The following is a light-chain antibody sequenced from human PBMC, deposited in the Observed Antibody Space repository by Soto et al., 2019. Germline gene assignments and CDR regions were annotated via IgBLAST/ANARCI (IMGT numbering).Light chain of an antibody. CDR2: DAS. Sequence: EIELTQSPGTLSLSPGERATLSCRASQSVSSYLAWYQQKPGQAPRLLIYDASSRASGIPDRFSGSGSGTDFTLTISRLEPEDFAVYYCQQYDFSLRTFGQGTKVDIK. CDR1: QSVSSY. V-gene: IGKV3-20*01. J-gene: IGKJ1*01. CDR3: QQYDFSLRT.